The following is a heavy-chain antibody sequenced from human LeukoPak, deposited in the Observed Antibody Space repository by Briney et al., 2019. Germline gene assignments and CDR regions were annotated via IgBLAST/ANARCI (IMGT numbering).Heavy chain of an antibody. CDR3: ARGTDTAYWFDP. J-gene: IGHJ5*02. CDR2: IIPIFGTA. CDR1: GGTFGSYA. Sequence: GASVKVSCKASGGTFGSYAISWVRQAPGQGLEWMGGIIPIFGTANYAQKFQGRVTITADKSTSTAYMELSSLRSEDTAVYYCARGTDTAYWFDPWGQGTLVTVSS. V-gene: IGHV1-69*06. D-gene: IGHD5-18*01.